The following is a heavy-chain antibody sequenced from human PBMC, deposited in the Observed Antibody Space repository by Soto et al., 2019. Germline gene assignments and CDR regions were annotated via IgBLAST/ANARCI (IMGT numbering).Heavy chain of an antibody. CDR3: AREYWVGIDY. CDR2: INPSATTI. CDR1: GFTFGDYY. V-gene: IGHV3-11*01. D-gene: IGHD2-15*01. Sequence: PGGSLRLSCAASGFTFGDYYMSWIRQAPGKGLEVVSHINPSATTIRYVDSVKGRFTISRDNAKNSLYLQMDSLRAEDTAVYYCAREYWVGIDYRGQGTLVTVSS. J-gene: IGHJ4*02.